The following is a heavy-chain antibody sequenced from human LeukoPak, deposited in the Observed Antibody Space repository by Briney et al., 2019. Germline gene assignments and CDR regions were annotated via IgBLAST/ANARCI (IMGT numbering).Heavy chain of an antibody. D-gene: IGHD5-18*01. CDR2: IKSDGSST. J-gene: IGHJ4*02. CDR3: ARDLSYSFDY. V-gene: IGHV3-74*01. Sequence: GGSLRLSCVASGFTFSSYGMHWVRQAPGKGLVWVSRIKSDGSSTSYADSVKGRFTISRDNAKNTLYLQMNSLRVEDMAVYYCARDLSYSFDYWGQGTLVTVSS. CDR1: GFTFSSYG.